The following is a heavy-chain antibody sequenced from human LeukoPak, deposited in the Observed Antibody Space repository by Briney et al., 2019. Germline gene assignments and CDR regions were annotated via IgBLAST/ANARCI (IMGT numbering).Heavy chain of an antibody. V-gene: IGHV3-74*01. CDR2: INSVGSST. CDR1: GFTFSSFW. CDR3: ARERTSGWDAFDF. D-gene: IGHD6-19*01. Sequence: GGSLRLSCAASGFTFSSFWMHWVRQALGKGLVWVSRINSVGSSTSYADSVKGRFTISRDNAKNTLYLQMNSLRAEDTAAYYCARERTSGWDAFDFWGQGTLVTVSS. J-gene: IGHJ4*02.